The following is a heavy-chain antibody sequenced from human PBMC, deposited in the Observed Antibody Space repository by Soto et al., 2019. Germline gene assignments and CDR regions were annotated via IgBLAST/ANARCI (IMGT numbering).Heavy chain of an antibody. CDR2: INPNSGGT. Sequence: ASVKVSCKASGYSFTDYHIHWVRQAPGQGLEWLGRINPNSGGTNYAQKFQGWVTMTRDTSISTAYMELSRLRSDDTAVYYCARGVGGWSYYYYGMDVWGQGTTVTVSS. V-gene: IGHV1-2*04. CDR1: GYSFTDYH. D-gene: IGHD6-19*01. J-gene: IGHJ6*02. CDR3: ARGVGGWSYYYYGMDV.